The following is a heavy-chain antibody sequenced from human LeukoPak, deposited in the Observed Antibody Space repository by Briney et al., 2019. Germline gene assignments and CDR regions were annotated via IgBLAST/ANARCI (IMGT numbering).Heavy chain of an antibody. CDR3: ARDMGRAWYGPPDY. V-gene: IGHV3-33*01. J-gene: IGHJ4*02. Sequence: PGGSLRLSCAASGFIFSNYGMHWVRQAPGKRLEWVAVIWKDGSETFHADSVKGRFRIARDNSKNTLYLQMNSLRAEDTAVYFCARDMGRAWYGPPDYWGQGTLVTVSS. CDR1: GFIFSNYG. CDR2: IWKDGSET. D-gene: IGHD6-13*01.